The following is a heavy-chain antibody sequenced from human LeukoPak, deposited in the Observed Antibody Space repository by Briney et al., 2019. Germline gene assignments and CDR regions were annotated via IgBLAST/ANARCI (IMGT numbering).Heavy chain of an antibody. CDR1: GDSVSSNSAA. CDR3: AREIVAKPYYYYGMDV. CDR2: TYYRSKWYN. V-gene: IGHV6-1*01. D-gene: IGHD5-12*01. J-gene: IGHJ6*02. Sequence: SQTLSLTCAISGDSVSSNSAAWNWIRQSPSRGLEWLGRTYYRSKWYNDYAVSVKSRITINPDTSKNQFSLQLNSVTPEDTAAYYCAREIVAKPYYYYGMDVWGQGTTVTVSS.